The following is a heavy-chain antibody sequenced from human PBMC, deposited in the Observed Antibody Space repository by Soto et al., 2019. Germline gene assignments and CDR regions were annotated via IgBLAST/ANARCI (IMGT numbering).Heavy chain of an antibody. J-gene: IGHJ4*02. CDR2: MFYSGTT. CDR1: GGSISGGTYY. V-gene: IGHV4-39*01. CDR3: ARRLPLGYCRGGSCPSIDY. Sequence: QLQLQESGTGLVRPSETLSLTCTVSGGSISGGTYYWGWIRQPPGKGLEWIGSMFYSGTTYYNPSLKSRVTISVDTSKNQFSLRLSSVTAADTAVYYCARRLPLGYCRGGSCPSIDYWGRGTLVTVSS. D-gene: IGHD2-15*01.